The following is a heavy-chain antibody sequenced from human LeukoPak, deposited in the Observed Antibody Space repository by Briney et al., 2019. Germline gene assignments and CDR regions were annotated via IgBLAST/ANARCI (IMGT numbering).Heavy chain of an antibody. J-gene: IGHJ6*02. CDR3: ASASGRIAAAINRIYYYYGMDV. CDR1: GFTFSSYS. CDR2: ISSSSSYI. D-gene: IGHD6-13*01. Sequence: GGSLRLSCAASGFTFSSYSMNWVRQAPGKGLEWVSSISSSSSYIYYADSVKDRFTISRDNAKNTLYLQMNSLRAEDTAVYYCASASGRIAAAINRIYYYYGMDVWGQGTTVTVSS. V-gene: IGHV3-21*04.